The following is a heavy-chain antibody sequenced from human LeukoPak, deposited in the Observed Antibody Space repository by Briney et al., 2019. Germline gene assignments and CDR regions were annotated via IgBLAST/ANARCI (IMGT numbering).Heavy chain of an antibody. CDR1: GYTFTGYY. Sequence: ASVKVSCKASGYTFTGYYMHWVRQAPGQGLEWMGWINPNSGGTNYAQKFQGRVTMTRDTSISTAYMELSRLRSGDTAVYYCASDPSSTGSDAFDIWGQGTIVTVSS. V-gene: IGHV1-2*02. J-gene: IGHJ3*02. CDR3: ASDPSSTGSDAFDI. CDR2: INPNSGGT. D-gene: IGHD4-17*01.